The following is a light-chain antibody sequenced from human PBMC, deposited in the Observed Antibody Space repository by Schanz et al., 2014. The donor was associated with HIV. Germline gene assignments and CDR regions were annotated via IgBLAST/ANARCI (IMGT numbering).Light chain of an antibody. CDR3: AAWDDSLSGPV. CDR2: NNN. Sequence: QSVLTQPPSVSGAPGQRVTISCTGSSSNLGAGYEVHWYQQLPGTAPKLLIYNNNQRPSGIPDRFSGSKSGTSASLAISGLRSEDEADYYCAAWDDSLSGPVFGGGTKLTVL. CDR1: SSNLGAGYE. V-gene: IGLV1-47*02. J-gene: IGLJ3*02.